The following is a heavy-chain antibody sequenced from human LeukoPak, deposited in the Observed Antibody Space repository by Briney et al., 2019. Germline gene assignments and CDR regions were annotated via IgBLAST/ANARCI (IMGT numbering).Heavy chain of an antibody. V-gene: IGHV3-66*04. J-gene: IGHJ3*02. CDR2: IYSGGDT. CDR1: GFTVSSNY. CDR3: ARRSTVTRDVDI. Sequence: GGSLRLSCAASGFTVSSNYMIWVRQAPGKGLEWVSVIYSGGDTYYADSVKGRFTISRDNSKNTVYLQVNSLRAEDTAVYYCARRSTVTRDVDIWGQGSMVTVSS. D-gene: IGHD4-17*01.